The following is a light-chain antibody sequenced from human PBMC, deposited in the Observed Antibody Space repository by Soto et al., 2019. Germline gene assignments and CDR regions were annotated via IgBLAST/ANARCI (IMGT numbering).Light chain of an antibody. V-gene: IGKV1-39*01. CDR2: AAS. CDR1: QNIENF. CDR3: QQCYTAPT. Sequence: DIQMTQSTSSLSASVGDRVTITCRASQNIENFLNWYQQKPGKAPQLLISAASSLRSGVPSRFSGSGSGTDFTLAISSLQPEDVATYHCQQCYTAPTFGQGTKVEIK. J-gene: IGKJ1*01.